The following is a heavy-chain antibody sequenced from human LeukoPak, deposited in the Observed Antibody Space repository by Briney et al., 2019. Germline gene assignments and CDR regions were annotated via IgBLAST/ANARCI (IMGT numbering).Heavy chain of an antibody. V-gene: IGHV4-34*01. CDR3: ARLHKKGYYYMDV. CDR1: GGSFTTYY. Sequence: SETLSLTCAVYGGSFTTYYGTWIRQPPGKGLEWIGEINHSGSTNYNPSLKSRVTISVDTSKNQFSLKLSSVTAADTAVYYCARLHKKGYYYMDVWGKGTTVTISS. CDR2: INHSGST. J-gene: IGHJ6*03.